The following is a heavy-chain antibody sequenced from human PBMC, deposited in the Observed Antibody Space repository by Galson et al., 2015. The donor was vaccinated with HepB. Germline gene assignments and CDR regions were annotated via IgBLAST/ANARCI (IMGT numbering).Heavy chain of an antibody. CDR1: GFTFTKYG. J-gene: IGHJ4*02. D-gene: IGHD2-2*01. Sequence: SLRLSCATSGFTFTKYGMHWVRQAPGKGLEWVALIWSDGRDKNYADSVKGRFTLSRDNSKNPVSLQMDSLRAEDTAVYYCARDRTYCGSPSCSRMGPNYWGQGTLVTVSS. V-gene: IGHV3-33*01. CDR2: IWSDGRDK. CDR3: ARDRTYCGSPSCSRMGPNY.